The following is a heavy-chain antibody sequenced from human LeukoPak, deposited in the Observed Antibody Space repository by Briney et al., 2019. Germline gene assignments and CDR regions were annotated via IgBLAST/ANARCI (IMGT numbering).Heavy chain of an antibody. V-gene: IGHV4-39*07. CDR1: GGSISSSSYY. CDR2: IYYRGST. Sequence: SETLSLTCTVSGGSISSSSYYWGWVRQPPGKGLEWIGSIYYRGSTYYNPSLKSRVTISVDTSKNQFSLKLSSVTAADTAVYYCARGGIAVAGTGPKGPFDYWGQGTLVTVSS. CDR3: ARGGIAVAGTGPKGPFDY. J-gene: IGHJ4*02. D-gene: IGHD6-19*01.